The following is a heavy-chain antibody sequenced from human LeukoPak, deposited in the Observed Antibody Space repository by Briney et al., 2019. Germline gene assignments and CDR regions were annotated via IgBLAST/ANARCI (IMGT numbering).Heavy chain of an antibody. J-gene: IGHJ4*02. Sequence: GASVKVSCKASGYTFTGYYMHWVRQAPGQGLEWMGWINPNSGGTNYAQKFQGWVTMTRDTSISTAYMELSRLRSDDTAVYYCARDRNSGSSYFDYWGQGTLVTVSS. CDR2: INPNSGGT. CDR3: ARDRNSGSSYFDY. CDR1: GYTFTGYY. V-gene: IGHV1-2*04. D-gene: IGHD1-26*01.